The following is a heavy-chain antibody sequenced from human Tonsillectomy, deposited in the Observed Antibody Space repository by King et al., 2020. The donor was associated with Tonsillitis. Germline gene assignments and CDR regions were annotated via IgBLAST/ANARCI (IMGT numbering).Heavy chain of an antibody. D-gene: IGHD6-19*01. V-gene: IGHV3-49*03. Sequence: VQLVESGGGLVQPGRSLRLSCTASGLTFGDYAMSWFRQAPGKGLEWVGFIRSMAYGVTTEYAASVKGRFTISRDDSKSIAYLQMNSLKTEDTAVYYCTRQGRYSTGWYSFDYWGQGTLVTVSS. CDR2: IRSMAYGVTT. CDR1: GLTFGDYA. CDR3: TRQGRYSTGWYSFDY. J-gene: IGHJ4*02.